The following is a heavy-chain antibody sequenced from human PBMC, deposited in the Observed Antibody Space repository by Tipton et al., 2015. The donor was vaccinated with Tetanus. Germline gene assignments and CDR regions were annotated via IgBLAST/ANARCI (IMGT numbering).Heavy chain of an antibody. CDR3: ARVGYYYYYMDV. V-gene: IGHV4-30-4*08. CDR2: IYKSGNT. J-gene: IGHJ6*03. D-gene: IGHD3-22*01. Sequence: TLSLTCTVSGASSTSGDYYWAWIRQPPGEGLEWIGHIYKSGNTYYKPSLKSRVAISIDASKNQFSLKLNSMTAADTAVYYCARVGYYYYYMDVWGKGTTVTVSS. CDR1: GASSTSGDYY.